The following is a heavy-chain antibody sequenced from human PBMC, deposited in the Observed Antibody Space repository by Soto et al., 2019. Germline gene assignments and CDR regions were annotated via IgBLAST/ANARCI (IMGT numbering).Heavy chain of an antibody. V-gene: IGHV3-30*18. CDR3: AKNRGYCTNGVCYVGPY. D-gene: IGHD2-8*01. J-gene: IGHJ4*02. CDR2: ISYDGSNK. CDR1: GFTFSSYG. Sequence: QVQLVESGGGVVQPGRSLRLSCAASGFTFSSYGMHWVRQAPGKGLEWVAVISYDGSNKYYADSVKGRFTISRDNSKNTLYLKMNGLGAEATAVYSCAKNRGYCTNGVCYVGPYWGQEPLVTSPQ.